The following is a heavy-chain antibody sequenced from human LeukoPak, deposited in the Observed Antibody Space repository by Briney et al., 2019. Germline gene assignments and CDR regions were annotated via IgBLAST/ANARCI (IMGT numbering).Heavy chain of an antibody. CDR2: ISYDGSNK. D-gene: IGHD2-2*01. CDR3: ARLIVVVPAATSDY. V-gene: IGHV3-30*04. J-gene: IGHJ4*02. Sequence: GGSLRLSCAASGFTFSSYAMHWVRQAPGKGLEWVAVISYDGSNKYYADSVKGRFTISRDNSKNTLYLQMSSLRAEDTAVYYCARLIVVVPAATSDYWGQGTLVTVSP. CDR1: GFTFSSYA.